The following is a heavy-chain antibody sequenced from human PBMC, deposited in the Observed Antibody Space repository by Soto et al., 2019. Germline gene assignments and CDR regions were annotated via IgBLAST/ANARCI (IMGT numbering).Heavy chain of an antibody. CDR2: IYYSGST. CDR3: ARRTLDTAMVTGYYGMDV. D-gene: IGHD5-18*01. V-gene: IGHV4-39*01. J-gene: IGHJ6*02. CDR1: GGSISSSSYY. Sequence: SETLSLTCPVSGGSISSSSYYWGWIRQPPGKGLEWIGSIYYSGSTYYNPSLKSRVTISVDTSKNQFSLKLSSVTAADTAVYYCARRTLDTAMVTGYYGMDVWGQGTTVTVSS.